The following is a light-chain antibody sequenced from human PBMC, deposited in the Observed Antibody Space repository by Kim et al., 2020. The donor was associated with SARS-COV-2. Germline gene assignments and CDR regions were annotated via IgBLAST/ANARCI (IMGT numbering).Light chain of an antibody. CDR2: DIS. J-gene: IGKJ2*01. CDR3: QQYGSAPYT. CDR1: QSVTSSH. Sequence: EVVLTQSPGTLSLSPGERATLSCRASQSVTSSHLAWYQQTRGQAPRLLIYDISNRATGIPDRVSGSGSGTDLTLTISRLEPEDFAVYYCQQYGSAPYTFGQGTKVDIK. V-gene: IGKV3-20*01.